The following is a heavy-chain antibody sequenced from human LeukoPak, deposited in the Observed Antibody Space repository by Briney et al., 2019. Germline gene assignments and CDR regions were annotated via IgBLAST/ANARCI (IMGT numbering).Heavy chain of an antibody. V-gene: IGHV1-2*02. CDR2: INPNSGGT. CDR1: GYTFTGYY. J-gene: IGHJ4*02. CDR3: ARDLGRGSYRLGY. D-gene: IGHD1-26*01. Sequence: ASVKVSCKASGYTFTGYYMHWVRQAPRQGLEWMGWINPNSGGTNYAQKFQGRVTMTRDTSISTAYMELSRLRSDDTAVYYCARDLGRGSYRLGYWGQGTLVTVSS.